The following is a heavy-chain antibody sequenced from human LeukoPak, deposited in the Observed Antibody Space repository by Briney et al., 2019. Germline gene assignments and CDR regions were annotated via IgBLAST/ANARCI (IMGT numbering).Heavy chain of an antibody. CDR2: ISSSSSTI. V-gene: IGHV3-48*01. CDR1: GFTFSSYS. J-gene: IGHJ6*03. D-gene: IGHD3-3*01. Sequence: GRSLRLSCAASGFTFSSYSMNWVRQAPGKGLEAVSYISSSSSTIYYAHSVKGRFTISRDNSKNSLYLQMNSLRAEDTAVYYCARHLGYDFWSGSSYYYYYMDVWGKGTTVTVSS. CDR3: ARHLGYDFWSGSSYYYYYMDV.